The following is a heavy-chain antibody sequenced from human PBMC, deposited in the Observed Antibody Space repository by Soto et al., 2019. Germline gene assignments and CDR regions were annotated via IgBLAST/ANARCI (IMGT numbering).Heavy chain of an antibody. Sequence: SETLSLTCTVSGGSISSSSYYWGWILHPPGKGLQWIGSIYYSGTTYYNPSLKSRVTVFVDTSKNQFSLKLSSVTAADTAVYYCARFYYDFWSGSWFDPWGQGTLVTVSS. CDR3: ARFYYDFWSGSWFDP. V-gene: IGHV4-39*01. D-gene: IGHD3-3*01. J-gene: IGHJ5*02. CDR1: GGSISSSSYY. CDR2: IYYSGTT.